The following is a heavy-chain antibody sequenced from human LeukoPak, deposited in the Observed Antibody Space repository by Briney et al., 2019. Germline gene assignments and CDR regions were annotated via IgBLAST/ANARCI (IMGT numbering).Heavy chain of an antibody. CDR2: IGSSTRTM. V-gene: IGHV3-48*03. J-gene: IGHJ4*02. Sequence: GGSLRLXCAASGLSFSTYDMTWVRQAPGKGLEWVSYIGSSTRTMYYAESLKGRFIISRDNAKNSLYLQMDSLRAEDTAIYYCASLLYGYSCGPSHHWGQGTLVTVSS. D-gene: IGHD5-18*01. CDR3: ASLLYGYSCGPSHH. CDR1: GLSFSTYD.